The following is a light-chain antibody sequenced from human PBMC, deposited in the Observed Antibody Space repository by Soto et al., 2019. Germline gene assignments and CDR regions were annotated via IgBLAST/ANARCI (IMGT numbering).Light chain of an antibody. CDR3: HQLNSYPCT. J-gene: IGKJ1*01. V-gene: IGKV1-9*01. Sequence: DIQLTQSRSFLSASVGDRVTITCRASQGISSYLAWYQQKPGKAPKLPIYAASTLQSGVPSRFSGSGSGTEFTLTISSLQPEDFATYYCHQLNSYPCTFGRGTKVEIK. CDR2: AAS. CDR1: QGISSY.